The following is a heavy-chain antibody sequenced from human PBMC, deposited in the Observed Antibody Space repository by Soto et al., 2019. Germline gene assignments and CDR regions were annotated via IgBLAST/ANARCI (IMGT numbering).Heavy chain of an antibody. CDR2: IKSKTDGGTT. Sequence: LRLSCAASGFTFSNAWMSWVRQAPGKGLEWVGRIKSKTDGGTTDYAAPVKGRFTISRDDSKNTLYLQMNSLKTEDTAVYYCTTDLYFLYCSSTSCYSYFDYWGQGTLVTVSS. D-gene: IGHD2-2*01. CDR3: TTDLYFLYCSSTSCYSYFDY. V-gene: IGHV3-15*01. CDR1: GFTFSNAW. J-gene: IGHJ4*02.